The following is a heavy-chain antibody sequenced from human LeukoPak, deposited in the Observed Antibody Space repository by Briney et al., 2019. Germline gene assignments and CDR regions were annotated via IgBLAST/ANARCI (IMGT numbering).Heavy chain of an antibody. D-gene: IGHD1-26*01. CDR3: ARLYIGSYYYYYGMDV. CDR1: GGSFSGYY. CDR2: IYYSGST. V-gene: IGHV4-59*08. J-gene: IGHJ6*02. Sequence: PSETLSLTCAVYGGSFSGYYWSWIRQPPGKGLEWIGYIYYSGSTNYNPSLKSRVTISVDTSKNQFSLKLSSVTAADTAVYYCARLYIGSYYYYYGMDVWGQGTTVTVSS.